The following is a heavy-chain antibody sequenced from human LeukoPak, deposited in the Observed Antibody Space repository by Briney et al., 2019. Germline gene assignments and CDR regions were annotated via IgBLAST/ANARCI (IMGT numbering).Heavy chain of an antibody. CDR2: IIPILGIA. V-gene: IGHV1-69*04. CDR3: ARGELGDHFDY. J-gene: IGHJ4*02. CDR1: GYTFTNFD. Sequence: ASVKVSCKASGYTFTNFDINWVRQAPGQGLEWMGRIIPILGIANYAQKFQGRVTITADKSTSTAYMELSSLRSEDTAVYYCARGELGDHFDYWGQGTLVTVSS. D-gene: IGHD7-27*01.